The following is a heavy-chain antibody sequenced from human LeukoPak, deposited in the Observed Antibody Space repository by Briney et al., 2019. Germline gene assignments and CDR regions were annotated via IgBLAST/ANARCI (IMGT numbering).Heavy chain of an antibody. Sequence: GASVTVSCKASGGTFSSYAISWVRQAPGQGLEWMGEIIPIFGTANYAQKFQGRVTITADASTSTAYMELSSLRSEDTAVYYCATYCSSTSCYIWGYYFDYWGQGTLVTVSS. D-gene: IGHD2-2*01. V-gene: IGHV1-69*13. CDR1: GGTFSSYA. J-gene: IGHJ4*02. CDR3: ATYCSSTSCYIWGYYFDY. CDR2: IIPIFGTA.